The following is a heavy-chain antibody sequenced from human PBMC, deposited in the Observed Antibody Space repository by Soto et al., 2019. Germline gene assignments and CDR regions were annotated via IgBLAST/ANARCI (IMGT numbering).Heavy chain of an antibody. Sequence: SETLSLTCTVSGGSISSTPYYWGWVRQPPGKGLQWIGSIYYSASAYYNPSLKSRVTISVDTSKNQFSLSLSSVTAADTAVYFCARHVVVTTYGGHYFDYWGQGTRGTVSA. D-gene: IGHD2-21*02. CDR1: GGSISSTPYY. V-gene: IGHV4-39*01. J-gene: IGHJ4*02. CDR3: ARHVVVTTYGGHYFDY. CDR2: IYYSASA.